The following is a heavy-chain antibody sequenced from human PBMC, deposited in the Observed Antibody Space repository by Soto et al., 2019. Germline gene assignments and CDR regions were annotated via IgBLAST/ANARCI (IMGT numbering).Heavy chain of an antibody. J-gene: IGHJ4*02. CDR1: GGSISSGGYY. CDR3: ARAESWDYGNLIRYFDY. D-gene: IGHD4-4*01. Sequence: QVQLQESGPGLVKPSQTLSLTCTVSGGSISSGGYYWSWIRQHPGKGLEWIGYIYYSGSTYYNPSLKSRVTISVDTSKNQFSLKLSSVTAADTAVYYCARAESWDYGNLIRYFDYWGQGTLVTVSS. CDR2: IYYSGST. V-gene: IGHV4-31*03.